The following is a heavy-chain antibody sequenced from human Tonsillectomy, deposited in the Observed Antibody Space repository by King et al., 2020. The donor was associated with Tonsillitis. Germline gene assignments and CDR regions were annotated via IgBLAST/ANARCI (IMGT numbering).Heavy chain of an antibody. CDR1: GFTFDDYG. D-gene: IGHD2-21*02. Sequence: EVQLVESGGGVVRPGGSLRLSCAASGFTFDDYGMSWVRQVPGKGLEWVSGINWNGGSTGYADSVKVRFTISRDNAKTSLYRQMNRLRAEDTALYYCARVGAHIVVLTAIPSLFEYWGQGTLVTVSS. CDR3: ARVGAHIVVLTAIPSLFEY. J-gene: IGHJ4*02. CDR2: INWNGGST. V-gene: IGHV3-20*04.